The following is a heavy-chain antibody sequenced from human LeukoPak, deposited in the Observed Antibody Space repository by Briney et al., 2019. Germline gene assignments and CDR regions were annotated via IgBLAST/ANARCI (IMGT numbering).Heavy chain of an antibody. Sequence: GGSLRLSCAASGFTFSSYSMNWVRQAPGKGLEWLSSISSGGMWIYYADSLKGRFTISRDNAKNSLYLQMKSLRVEDTGVYYCARDAGGRTQREGWFDPWGQGTLVTVSS. V-gene: IGHV3-21*01. CDR2: ISSGGMWI. CDR3: ARDAGGRTQREGWFDP. D-gene: IGHD1-26*01. J-gene: IGHJ5*02. CDR1: GFTFSSYS.